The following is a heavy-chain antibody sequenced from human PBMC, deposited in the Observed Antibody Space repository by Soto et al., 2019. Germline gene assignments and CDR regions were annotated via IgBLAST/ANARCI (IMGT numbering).Heavy chain of an antibody. J-gene: IGHJ4*02. CDR1: GGTFSSYA. CDR2: IIPIFGTA. Sequence: QVQLVQCGAEVKKPRSSVKVSCKASGGTFSSYAISWVRQAPGQGLEWMGGIIPIFGTANYAQKFKGRVTINADESTTTAYLELSSLRSEETAVYYCARDPASGWNFGFDYWGQGTLVTVSS. CDR3: ARDPASGWNFGFDY. V-gene: IGHV1-69*01. D-gene: IGHD6-19*01.